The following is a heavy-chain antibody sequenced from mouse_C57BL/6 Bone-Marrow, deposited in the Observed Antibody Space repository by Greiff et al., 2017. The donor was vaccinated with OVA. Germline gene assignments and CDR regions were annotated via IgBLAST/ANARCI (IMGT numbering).Heavy chain of an antibody. V-gene: IGHV5-12*01. CDR2: ISNGGGST. CDR3: ARQSYPRGFAY. J-gene: IGHJ3*01. Sequence: EVQGVESGGGLVQPGGSLKLSCAASGFTFSDYYMYWVRQTPEKRLEWVAYISNGGGSTYYPDTVKGRFTISRDNAKNTLYLQMSRLKSEDTAMYYCARQSYPRGFAYWGQGTLVTVSA. CDR1: GFTFSDYY. D-gene: IGHD2-10*01.